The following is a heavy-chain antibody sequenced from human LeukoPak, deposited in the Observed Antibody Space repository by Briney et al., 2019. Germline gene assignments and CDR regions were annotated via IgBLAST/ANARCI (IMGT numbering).Heavy chain of an antibody. CDR2: ISGSGGST. V-gene: IGHV3-23*01. CDR1: GFTFSSYA. J-gene: IGHJ4*02. Sequence: GGSLRLSCAASGFTFSSYAMSWVRQAPGKGLEWVSAISGSGGSTYYADSVKGRFTISRDNSKNTLYLQMNSLRAEDTAVYYCAKGNLTRKFVGVPPASSLSLYYWGQGTLVNVSP. D-gene: IGHD2-2*01. CDR3: AKGNLTRKFVGVPPASSLSLYY.